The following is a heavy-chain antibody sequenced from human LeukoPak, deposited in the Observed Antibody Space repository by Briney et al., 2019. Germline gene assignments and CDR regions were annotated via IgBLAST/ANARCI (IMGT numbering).Heavy chain of an antibody. CDR1: GGSISNYY. CDR3: ARDRGIEAILTEDNWFDP. CDR2: IYPRGST. D-gene: IGHD3-3*01. V-gene: IGHV4-4*07. Sequence: SETLSLTCTVSGGSISNYYWSWIRQPAGKGLEWIGRIYPRGSTTYSSSLKSRVTMSADTSKNHFSLNLTSLTAADTAVYYCARDRGIEAILTEDNWFDPWGQGTLVTVSS. J-gene: IGHJ5*02.